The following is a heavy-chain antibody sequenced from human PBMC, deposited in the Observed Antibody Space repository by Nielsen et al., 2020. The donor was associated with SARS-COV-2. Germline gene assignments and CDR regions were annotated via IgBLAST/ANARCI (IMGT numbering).Heavy chain of an antibody. CDR3: ASLTYYYDSSGSPGDTPFDY. CDR2: ISYDGSNK. Sequence: GESLKISCAASGFTFSSYSMNWVRQAPGKGLEWVAVISYDGSNKYYADSVKGRFTISRDNSKNTLDLQMNSLRAEDTAVYYCASLTYYYDSSGSPGDTPFDYWGQGTLVTVSS. J-gene: IGHJ4*02. V-gene: IGHV3-30*03. D-gene: IGHD3-22*01. CDR1: GFTFSSYS.